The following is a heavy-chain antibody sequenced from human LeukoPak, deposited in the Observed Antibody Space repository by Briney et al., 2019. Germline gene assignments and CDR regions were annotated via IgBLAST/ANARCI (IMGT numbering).Heavy chain of an antibody. J-gene: IGHJ4*02. CDR1: GYTFTGNY. CDR3: ARDQEGFDY. V-gene: IGHV1-46*01. CDR2: IYPRDGST. Sequence: ASVTVSCTASGYTFTGNYIHWVRQAPGQGLEWMGMIYPRDGSTSYAQKFQGRVTVTRDASTSTVHMELSGLRSEDTAVYYCARDQEGFDYWGQGTLVTVSS.